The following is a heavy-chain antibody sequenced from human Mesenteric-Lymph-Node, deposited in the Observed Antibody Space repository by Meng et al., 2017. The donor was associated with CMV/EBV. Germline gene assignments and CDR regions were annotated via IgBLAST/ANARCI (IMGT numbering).Heavy chain of an antibody. CDR3: ASGYMLDY. J-gene: IGHJ4*02. Sequence: GESLKISCAVSGVTVSSNYMSWVRQAPGKGLEWVANIKQDGSEKYYVDSVKGRFTISRDNAKNSLYLQMNSLRAEDTAVYYCASGYMLDYWGQGTLVTVSS. D-gene: IGHD6-13*01. CDR1: GVTVSSNY. CDR2: IKQDGSEK. V-gene: IGHV3-7*01.